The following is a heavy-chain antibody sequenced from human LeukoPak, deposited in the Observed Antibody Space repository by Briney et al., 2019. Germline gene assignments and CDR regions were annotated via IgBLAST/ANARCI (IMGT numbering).Heavy chain of an antibody. CDR2: IYYSGST. D-gene: IGHD5-24*01. CDR1: GGSISSYY. J-gene: IGHJ1*01. V-gene: IGHV4-59*12. CDR3: ARNSAYNFLD. Sequence: SETLSLTCTVSGGSISSYYWSWIRQPPGKGLEWIGYIYYSGSTNYNPSLKSRVTISVDTSKNQSSLKLNSVTAADTAVYYCARNSAYNFLDWGQGTLVTVSS.